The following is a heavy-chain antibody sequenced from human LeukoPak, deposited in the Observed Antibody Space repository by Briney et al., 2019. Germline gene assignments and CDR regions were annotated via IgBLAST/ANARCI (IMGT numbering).Heavy chain of an antibody. V-gene: IGHV1-2*02. CDR2: INPDSGAT. CDR1: GYTFSDYY. Sequence: ASVKVSCKASGYTFSDYYMHWVRQAPGQGLEWMGWINPDSGATNYAQKFRGRVTMTRDTSISTAYMELSRLRSDDTAVYYCARTPSYIVGAADYWGQGTLVTVSS. J-gene: IGHJ4*02. CDR3: ARTPSYIVGAADY. D-gene: IGHD1-26*01.